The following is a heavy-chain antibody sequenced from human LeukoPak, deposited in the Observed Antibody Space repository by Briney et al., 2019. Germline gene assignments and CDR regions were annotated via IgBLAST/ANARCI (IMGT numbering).Heavy chain of an antibody. CDR3: ARHATRYYDILTGGDYFDY. CDR2: ISYSRGT. CDR1: GGSISSYY. J-gene: IGHJ4*02. V-gene: IGHV4-59*08. D-gene: IGHD3-9*01. Sequence: SETLSLTCTVSGGSISSYYWSWIRQPPGKGLEWIGYISYSRGTNYSPSLKSRVAISIDTSKNQFSLKLSSVTAADTAVYYCARHATRYYDILTGGDYFDYWGQGTLVTVSS.